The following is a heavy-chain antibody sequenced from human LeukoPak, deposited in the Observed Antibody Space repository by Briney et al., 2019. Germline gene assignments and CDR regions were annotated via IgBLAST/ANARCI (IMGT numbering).Heavy chain of an antibody. CDR3: AKDLGYSSSSGAFDY. Sequence: GGSLRLSCAASGFTFSSYAMSWVRQAPGKGLEWVSAISGSGGSTYYADSVKGRFTISRDNSKNTLYLQMNSLRAEDTAVYYCAKDLGYSSSSGAFDYWGQGTLVTVSS. CDR2: ISGSGGST. D-gene: IGHD6-13*01. J-gene: IGHJ4*02. CDR1: GFTFSSYA. V-gene: IGHV3-23*01.